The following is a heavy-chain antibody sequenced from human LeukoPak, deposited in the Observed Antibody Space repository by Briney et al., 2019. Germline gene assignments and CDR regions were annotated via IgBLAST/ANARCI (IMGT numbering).Heavy chain of an antibody. CDR1: GFTFSSYA. CDR3: ARDYYRDGYYFDY. J-gene: IGHJ4*02. Sequence: PGRCLRLSCAASGFTFSSYAMHWVRQAPGKGLEWVAVISYDGSNKYYADSVKGRFTISRDNSKNTLYLQMNSLRAEDTAVYYCARDYYRDGYYFDYWGQGTLVTVSS. V-gene: IGHV3-30*04. D-gene: IGHD1-26*01. CDR2: ISYDGSNK.